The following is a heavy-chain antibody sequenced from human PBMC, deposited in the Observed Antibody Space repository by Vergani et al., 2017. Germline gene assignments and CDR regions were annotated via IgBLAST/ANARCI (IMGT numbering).Heavy chain of an antibody. CDR3: ASCQQPEDAFDI. V-gene: IGHV3-23*01. CDR2: ISGSGDST. Sequence: EVQLLESGGGLVQPGGSLRLSCAASGFTFSSYAMSWVRQAPGKGLEWVSAISGSGDSTYYADSVKGRFTISRDNSKNTLYLQMNSLRAEDTAVYYCASCQQPEDAFDIWGQGTMVTVSS. J-gene: IGHJ3*02. CDR1: GFTFSSYA. D-gene: IGHD6-13*01.